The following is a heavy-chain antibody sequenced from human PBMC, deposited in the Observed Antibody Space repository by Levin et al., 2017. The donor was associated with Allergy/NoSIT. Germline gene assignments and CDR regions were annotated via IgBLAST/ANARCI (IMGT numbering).Heavy chain of an antibody. CDR2: VSYDGNYK. CDR3: ARANNSAWHYFDF. V-gene: IGHV3-30*04. CDR1: GFTFTNYA. J-gene: IGHJ4*02. D-gene: IGHD6-19*01. Sequence: AGGSLRLSCAASGFTFTNYAMHWVRQAPGKGLEWVAVVSYDGNYKYYAGSVKGRFTISRDNSKNTLYMQMTSLRAEDTAVYYCARANNSAWHYFDFWGQGILVTVSS.